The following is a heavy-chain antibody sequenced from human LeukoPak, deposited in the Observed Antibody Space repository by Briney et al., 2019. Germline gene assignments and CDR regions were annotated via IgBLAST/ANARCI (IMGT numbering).Heavy chain of an antibody. CDR1: GYTFTSYG. D-gene: IGHD1-1*01. CDR3: ARDLPRVQLERWDNWFDP. CDR2: ISAYNGNT. Sequence: ASVKVSCKATGYTFTSYGISWVRQAPGQGLEWMGWISAYNGNTNYAQKLQGRVTMTTDTSTSTAYMELRSLRSDGTAVYYCARDLPRVQLERWDNWFDPWGQGTLVTVSS. V-gene: IGHV1-18*01. J-gene: IGHJ5*02.